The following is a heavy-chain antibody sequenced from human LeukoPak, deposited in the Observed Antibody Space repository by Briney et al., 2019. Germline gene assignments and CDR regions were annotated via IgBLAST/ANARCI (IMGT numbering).Heavy chain of an antibody. V-gene: IGHV1-46*01. Sequence: ASVKVSCKASGYTFTSYAMNWVRQAPGQGLEWMGIINPSGGSTSYAQKFQGRVTMTRDMSTSTVYMELSSLRSEDTAVYYCARDPQLGRGVDFDYWGQGTLVTVSS. J-gene: IGHJ4*02. CDR2: INPSGGST. CDR1: GYTFTSYA. CDR3: ARDPQLGRGVDFDY. D-gene: IGHD7-27*01.